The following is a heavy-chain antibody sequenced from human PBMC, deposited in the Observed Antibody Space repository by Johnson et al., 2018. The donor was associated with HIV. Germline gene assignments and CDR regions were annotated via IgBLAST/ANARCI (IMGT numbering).Heavy chain of an antibody. D-gene: IGHD3-22*01. CDR1: GFTFSSYA. J-gene: IGHJ3*02. CDR2: ISYDGSNT. CDR3: ARRDDIRNGAFDI. V-gene: IGHV3-30-3*01. Sequence: QVQLVESGGGVVQPGRSLRLSCAASGFTFSSYAMHWVRQAPGKGLEWVAVISYDGSNTYYADSVKGRFTISRDNSKNTLYLQMNSLRAEDTAVYYCARRDDIRNGAFDIWGQGTMVTVSS.